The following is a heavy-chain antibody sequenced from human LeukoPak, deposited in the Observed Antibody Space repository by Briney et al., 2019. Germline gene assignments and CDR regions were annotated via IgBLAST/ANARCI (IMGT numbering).Heavy chain of an antibody. V-gene: IGHV3-33*01. J-gene: IGHJ5*02. CDR3: ARGSGYGDNKIDP. CDR1: GFTFSSYG. Sequence: PGRSLRLSCAASGFTFSSYGMHWVRQAPGKGLEWVAVIWYDGSNKYYADSVKGRFTISRDNSKNTLYLQMNSLRAEDTAVYYCARGSGYGDNKIDPWGQGTLVTVSS. CDR2: IWYDGSNK. D-gene: IGHD4-17*01.